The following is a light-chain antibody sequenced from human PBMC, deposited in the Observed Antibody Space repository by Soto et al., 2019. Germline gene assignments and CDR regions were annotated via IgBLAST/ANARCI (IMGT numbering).Light chain of an antibody. Sequence: EIVITQSPATLSFSPWERSTLSFMAIHSFSSNLAWYQQKPGHAPRLLIYGASTRATGIPDMFSGSGSGTDFTLTISSLQPEDFSVYYCQQRSDWPLITFGQGTRLEIK. CDR2: GAS. CDR1: HSFSSN. J-gene: IGKJ5*01. V-gene: IGKV3-11*01. CDR3: QQRSDWPLIT.